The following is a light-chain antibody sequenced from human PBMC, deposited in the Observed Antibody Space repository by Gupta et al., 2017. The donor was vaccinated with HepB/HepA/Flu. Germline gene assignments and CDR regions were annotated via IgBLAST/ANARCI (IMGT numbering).Light chain of an antibody. J-gene: IGKJ2*01. CDR1: QSISSY. CDR3: QQSFSIPYT. CDR2: VES. V-gene: IGKV1-39*01. Sequence: DIQMTQSPSSLSAAVGDRVTITCRASQSISSYVNWYQQKIGESPKLLINVESNLQSGVPSRFSGSGYGTDFTLTISSLQPADFATYYCQQSFSIPYTFGQGTKVEIK.